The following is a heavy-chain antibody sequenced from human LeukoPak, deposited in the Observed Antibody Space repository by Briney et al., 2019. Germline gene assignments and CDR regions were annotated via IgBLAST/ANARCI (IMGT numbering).Heavy chain of an antibody. Sequence: GGSLRLSCAASGFTFSSYSMSWVRQAPGKGLEWVSSISSSSSYIYYADSVKGRFTISRDNAKNSLYLQMNSLRAEDTAVYYCARDAVPVEVMVRGAHELDYWGQGTLVTVSS. CDR3: ARDAVPVEVMVRGAHELDY. CDR1: GFTFSSYS. V-gene: IGHV3-21*01. D-gene: IGHD3-10*01. CDR2: ISSSSSYI. J-gene: IGHJ4*02.